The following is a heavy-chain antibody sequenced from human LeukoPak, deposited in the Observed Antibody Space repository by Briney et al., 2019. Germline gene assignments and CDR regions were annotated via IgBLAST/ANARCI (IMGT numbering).Heavy chain of an antibody. CDR3: ARHAVTRTEDFAY. CDR1: GFTVSSNY. J-gene: IGHJ4*02. Sequence: GGSLRLSCAASGFTVSSNYTSWVRQAPGKGLEWVSVIYSGGSTYYADSVKGRFTISRDNSKNTLYLQMNSLRAEDTAVYYCARHAVTRTEDFAYWGQGTLVTVSS. D-gene: IGHD4-17*01. CDR2: IYSGGST. V-gene: IGHV3-66*04.